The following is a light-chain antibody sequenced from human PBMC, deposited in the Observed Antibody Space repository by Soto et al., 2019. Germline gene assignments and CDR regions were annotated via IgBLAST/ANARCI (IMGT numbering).Light chain of an antibody. CDR1: CSNIGSNT. J-gene: IGLJ3*02. CDR2: SNN. CDR3: AAWDDSLNGRV. V-gene: IGLV1-44*01. Sequence: QSVLTQPPSASGTPGQRVTISCSGSCSNIGSNTVNWYQQLPGTAPKLLIYSNNQRPSGVPDRFSGSKSGTSASLAISGLQSDDEADYYCAAWDDSLNGRVFGGGTKLTVL.